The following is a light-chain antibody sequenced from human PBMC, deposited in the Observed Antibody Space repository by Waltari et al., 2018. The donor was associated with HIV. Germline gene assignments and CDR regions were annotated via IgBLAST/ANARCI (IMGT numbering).Light chain of an antibody. CDR2: GTN. V-gene: IGLV3-19*01. CDR1: RLRKYY. J-gene: IGLJ3*02. CDR3: NSRDSSGNHLV. Sequence: SSQLTPAPAVSVALRQPVRSTSKGDRLRKYYGTGYQQKPGQAPVLVHYGTNHRPSGTPDRFSGSTSGSTTSVTIAGAQAEDEADYYCNSRDSSGNHLVFGGGTKLTVL.